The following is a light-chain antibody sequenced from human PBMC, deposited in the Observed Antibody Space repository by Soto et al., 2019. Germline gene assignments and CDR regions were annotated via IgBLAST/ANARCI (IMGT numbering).Light chain of an antibody. Sequence: DLQVTQSPSSLSASVGDRVTITCRASQNINNYLNWYQEKPGKAPKLLIYAAFTLQSGVPSRFSGSGSGTDFTLTISSLQPEDFATYYCQQSFSDPFTFGPGTNVDIK. J-gene: IGKJ3*01. CDR2: AAF. V-gene: IGKV1-39*01. CDR1: QNINNY. CDR3: QQSFSDPFT.